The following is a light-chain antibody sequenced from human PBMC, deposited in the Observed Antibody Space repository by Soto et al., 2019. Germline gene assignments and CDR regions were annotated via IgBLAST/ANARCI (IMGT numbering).Light chain of an antibody. V-gene: IGKV3-15*01. CDR1: QSVRSK. CDR3: QQYNNWPPIT. J-gene: IGKJ5*01. CDR2: DAS. Sequence: EIVRTQSPATLSLSAGERATLSRRASQSVRSKLAWYQQTPGQAPRLXXYDASTRATGIPARFSGSGSGTEFTLTISSLQSEDFAVYACQQYNNWPPITFGQGTRLEI.